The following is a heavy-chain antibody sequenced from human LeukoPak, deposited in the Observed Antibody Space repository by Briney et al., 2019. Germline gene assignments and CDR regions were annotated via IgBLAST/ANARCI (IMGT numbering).Heavy chain of an antibody. CDR1: GFTFSSYG. D-gene: IGHD6-6*01. J-gene: IGHJ3*02. CDR2: ISTSSSYI. Sequence: GVSLRLSCAASGFTFSSYGMNWVRQAPGKGLEWVSSISTSSSYIYYADSVQGRFTISRDNAKNSLFLQMNSLRAEDTAVYYCARGRGYSSSSDAFDIWGQGTMVTVSS. CDR3: ARGRGYSSSSDAFDI. V-gene: IGHV3-21*01.